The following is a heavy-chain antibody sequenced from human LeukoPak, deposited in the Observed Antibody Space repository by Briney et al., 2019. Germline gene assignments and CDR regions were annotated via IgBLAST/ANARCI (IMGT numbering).Heavy chain of an antibody. Sequence: GRSLRLSCAASGFTFDDYAMHWVRQAPGKGLEWVSGISWNSGSIGYADSVKGRFTISRDNAKNSLYLQMNSLRAEDTALYYCAKAQGYYDILTGRFDYWGQGTLVTVSS. CDR1: GFTFDDYA. CDR3: AKAQGYYDILTGRFDY. D-gene: IGHD3-9*01. J-gene: IGHJ4*02. V-gene: IGHV3-9*01. CDR2: ISWNSGSI.